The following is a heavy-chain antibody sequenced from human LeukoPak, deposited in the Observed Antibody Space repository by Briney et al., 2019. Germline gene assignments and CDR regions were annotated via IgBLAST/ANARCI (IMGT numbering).Heavy chain of an antibody. CDR1: GFTFSSYA. CDR2: ISYDGSNK. J-gene: IGHJ4*02. Sequence: GGSLRLSCAASGFTFSSYAMHWVRQAPGKGLEWVAVISYDGSNKYYADSVKGRFTISRDNSKNTLYLQMNSLRAEDTAVYYCARLSRYTVTTEEGVDYWGQGTLVTVSS. V-gene: IGHV3-30-3*01. D-gene: IGHD4-4*01. CDR3: ARLSRYTVTTEEGVDY.